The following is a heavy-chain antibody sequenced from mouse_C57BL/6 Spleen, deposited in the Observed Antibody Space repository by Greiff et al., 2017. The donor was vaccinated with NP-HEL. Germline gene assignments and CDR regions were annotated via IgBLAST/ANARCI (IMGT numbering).Heavy chain of an antibody. V-gene: IGHV1-54*01. CDR2: INPGSGGT. J-gene: IGHJ2*01. Sequence: QVQLQQSGAELVRPGTSVKVSCKASGYAFTNYLIEWVKQRPGQGLEWIGVINPGSGGTNYNEKFKGKATLTADKSSSTAYMQLSSRTSEDSAVYFCARSGDYFDYWGQGTTLTVSS. CDR3: ARSGDYFDY. CDR1: GYAFTNYL.